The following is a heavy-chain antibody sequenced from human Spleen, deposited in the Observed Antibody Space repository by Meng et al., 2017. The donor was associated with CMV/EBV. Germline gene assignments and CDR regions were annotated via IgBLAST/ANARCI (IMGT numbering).Heavy chain of an antibody. J-gene: IGHJ6*02. V-gene: IGHV4-39*07. CDR3: ARDRSYYDFWSGLPFYGMDV. CDR1: RGSISSSSYY. CDR2: IYDSGST. D-gene: IGHD3-3*01. Sequence: SETLSLTCTVSRGSISSSSYYWGWIRQPPGKGLEWTGSIYDSGSTYYNPSLKSRVTISVDTSKNQFSLKLSSVTAADTAVYYCARDRSYYDFWSGLPFYGMDVWGQGTTVTVSS.